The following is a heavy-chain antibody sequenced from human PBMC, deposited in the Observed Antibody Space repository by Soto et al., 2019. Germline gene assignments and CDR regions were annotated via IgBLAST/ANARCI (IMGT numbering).Heavy chain of an antibody. CDR1: GGTLSSFIDYP. Sequence: QMQLVQYGAEVKKPGSSVKVSCKAYGGTLSSFIDYPIIWVRQAPRHGLEWMGGIVPNVATVNYGQKFQGRVTITADKSTGTAYMEVRSLCSEDTAGYYCARRDTSGFLRYFDNWGQGTLVNVSS. CDR2: IVPNVATV. CDR3: ARRDTSGFLRYFDN. D-gene: IGHD3-3*01. V-gene: IGHV1-69*06. J-gene: IGHJ4*02.